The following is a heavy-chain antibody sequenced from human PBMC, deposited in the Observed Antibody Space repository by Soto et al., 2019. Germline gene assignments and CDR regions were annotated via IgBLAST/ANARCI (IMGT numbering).Heavy chain of an antibody. CDR3: ARNWDSSGYSSDAFDI. J-gene: IGHJ3*02. CDR2: IYYSGST. Sequence: KPSETLSLTCTVSGGSISSGGYYWSWIRQHPGKGLEWIGYIYYSGSTYYNPSLKSRVTISVDTSKNQFSLKLSSVTAADTAVYYCARNWDSSGYSSDAFDIWGQGTMVTVSS. CDR1: GGSISSGGYY. V-gene: IGHV4-31*03. D-gene: IGHD3-22*01.